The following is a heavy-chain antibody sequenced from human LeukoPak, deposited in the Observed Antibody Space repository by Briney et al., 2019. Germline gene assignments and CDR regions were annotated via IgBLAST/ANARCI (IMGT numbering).Heavy chain of an antibody. D-gene: IGHD3-9*01. J-gene: IGHJ4*02. CDR1: GGSITSYY. V-gene: IGHV4-59*01. CDR3: ARDLRR. CDR2: IYYSGST. Sequence: SETLSLTCTVSGGSITSYYWSWIRQPPGKGLEWIGYIYYSGSTNYNPSLKSRVTMSVDTSKNQFSLKLSSVTAADTAVYYCARDLRRWGQGTLVTVSS.